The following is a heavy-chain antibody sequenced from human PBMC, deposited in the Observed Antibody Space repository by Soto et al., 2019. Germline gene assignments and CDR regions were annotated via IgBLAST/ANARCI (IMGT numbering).Heavy chain of an antibody. CDR2: ISYDGSNK. Sequence: GGSLRLSCAASGFTFSSYAMHWVRQAPGKGLEWVAVISYDGSNKYYADSVKGRFTISRDNSKNTLYLQMNSLRAEDTAVYYCARVYGSGSYYRRVFDYWGQGTLVTVSS. J-gene: IGHJ4*02. V-gene: IGHV3-30-3*01. CDR3: ARVYGSGSYYRRVFDY. CDR1: GFTFSSYA. D-gene: IGHD3-10*01.